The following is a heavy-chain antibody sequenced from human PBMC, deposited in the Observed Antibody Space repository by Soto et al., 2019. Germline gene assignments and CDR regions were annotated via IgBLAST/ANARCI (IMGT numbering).Heavy chain of an antibody. J-gene: IGHJ4*02. CDR3: ARSVAVPGAHIDY. D-gene: IGHD6-19*01. V-gene: IGHV4-39*07. CDR1: GYSMTAGGYY. Sequence: PETLSLTCIVSGYSMTAGGYYWSWIRHHPGKGLEWIGSFDSSGCIIYNPSLRSRVSISGDTSSNQFSMSLTSVTAADTAVYFCARSVAVPGAHIDYWGQGTQVTVSS. CDR2: FDSSGCI.